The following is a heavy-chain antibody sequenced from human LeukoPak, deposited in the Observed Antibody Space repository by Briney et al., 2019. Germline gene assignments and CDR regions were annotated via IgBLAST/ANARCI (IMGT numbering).Heavy chain of an antibody. CDR1: EFTFFSYA. CDR2: ISYDGSNK. V-gene: IGHV3-30*04. Sequence: GGSLRLSCAASEFTFFSYAMHWVRQAPGKGLEWVAVISYDGSNKYYVDSVKGRFTISRDNSKNTLYLQMNSLRAEDTAVYYCAKGVNTMVRGVDYYYYYMDVWGKGTTVTISS. J-gene: IGHJ6*03. D-gene: IGHD3-10*01. CDR3: AKGVNTMVRGVDYYYYYMDV.